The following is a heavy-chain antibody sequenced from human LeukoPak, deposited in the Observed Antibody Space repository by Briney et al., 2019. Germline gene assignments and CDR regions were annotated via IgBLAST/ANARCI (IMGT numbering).Heavy chain of an antibody. CDR1: GFTFSSSA. Sequence: GGSLRLSCAASGFTFSSSAMSWVRQAPGKGLEWVSVIYSGGSTYYADSVKGRFTISRDNSKNTLYLQMNSLRAEDTAVYYCARDVAAAGTGNWFDPWGQGTLVTVSS. CDR3: ARDVAAAGTGNWFDP. V-gene: IGHV3-53*01. CDR2: IYSGGST. D-gene: IGHD6-13*01. J-gene: IGHJ5*02.